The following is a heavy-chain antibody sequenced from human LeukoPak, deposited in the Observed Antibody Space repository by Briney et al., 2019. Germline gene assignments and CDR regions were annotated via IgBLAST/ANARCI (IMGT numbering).Heavy chain of an antibody. Sequence: GASVKVSCKASGYTFTSYGISWVRQATGQGPEWIGWMNPSSGNTGYAQRFQGRVTMTRDTSTSTAYLELSSLTSDDTAVYYCAAHTYYYSSGSFGHWGQGTLVTVSS. D-gene: IGHD3-10*01. CDR3: AAHTYYYSSGSFGH. CDR1: GYTFTSYG. V-gene: IGHV1-8*02. J-gene: IGHJ4*02. CDR2: MNPSSGNT.